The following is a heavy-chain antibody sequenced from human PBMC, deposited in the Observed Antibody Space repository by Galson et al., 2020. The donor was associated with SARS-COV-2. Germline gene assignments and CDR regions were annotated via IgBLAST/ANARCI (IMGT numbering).Heavy chain of an antibody. V-gene: IGHV3-11*04. CDR2: ISSSGSTI. CDR1: GFTFSDYY. J-gene: IGHJ6*03. CDR3: ARRNRGGGSGWFYYYYYMDV. D-gene: IGHD6-19*01. Sequence: GESLKISCAASGFTFSDYYMSWIRQAPGKGLEWVSYISSSGSTIYYADSVKGRFTISRDNAKNSLYLQMNSLRAEDTAVYYCARRNRGGGSGWFYYYYYMDVWGKGTTVTISS.